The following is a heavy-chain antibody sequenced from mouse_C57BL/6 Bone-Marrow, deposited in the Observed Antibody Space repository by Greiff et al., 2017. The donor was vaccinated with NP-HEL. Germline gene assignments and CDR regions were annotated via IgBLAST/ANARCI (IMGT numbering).Heavy chain of an antibody. CDR2: ISYDGSN. D-gene: IGHD2-4*01. V-gene: IGHV3-6*01. J-gene: IGHJ4*01. CDR1: GYSITSGYY. Sequence: EVKLVESGPGLVKPSQSLSLTCSVTGYSITSGYYWNWIRQFPGNKLEWMGYISYDGSNNYNPSLKNRISITRDTSKNQFFLKLNSVTTEDTATYYCAHYDYDGPYYAMDYWGQGTSVTVSS. CDR3: AHYDYDGPYYAMDY.